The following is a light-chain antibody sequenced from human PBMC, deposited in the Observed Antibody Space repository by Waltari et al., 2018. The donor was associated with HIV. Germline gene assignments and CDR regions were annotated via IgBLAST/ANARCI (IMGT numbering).Light chain of an antibody. Sequence: EIVLTQSPGTLSLSRGERDTLPGRASQTVSGSYLAWYQQQPGQAPRLLIYGASRRATGIPDRFSGSGSGTDFTLTISRLEPEDFAVYYCLQYAKSPRTFGQGTKVEIK. CDR1: QTVSGSY. CDR2: GAS. CDR3: LQYAKSPRT. V-gene: IGKV3-20*01. J-gene: IGKJ1*01.